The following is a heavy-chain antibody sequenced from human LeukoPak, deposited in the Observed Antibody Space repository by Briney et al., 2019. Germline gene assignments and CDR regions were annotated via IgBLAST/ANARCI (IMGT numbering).Heavy chain of an antibody. J-gene: IGHJ3*02. CDR1: GYTFTSYA. CDR3: ARGCSTSCPPGI. CDR2: INAGNGNT. D-gene: IGHD2-2*01. V-gene: IGHV1-3*01. Sequence: ASVKVSCKASGYTFTSYAMHWVRQAPGQRLEWMGWINAGNGNTKYSQKFQGRVTITRDTSASTAYMELSSLRSEDTAVYYCARGCSTSCPPGIWGQGTMVTVSS.